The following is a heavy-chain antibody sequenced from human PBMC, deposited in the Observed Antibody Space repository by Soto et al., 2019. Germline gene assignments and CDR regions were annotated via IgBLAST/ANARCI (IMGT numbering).Heavy chain of an antibody. D-gene: IGHD4-17*01. Sequence: QVQLQEWGPGLVKPSGTLSLTCAVSGGSISSSNWWTWVRQPPGKGLEWIGEIYHSGSTNYNPSLKSRVTISVDKSKNQFSLKVTSVTAADTVVYYCAILLRSAYGMDVWGQGTTVTVSS. CDR1: GGSISSSNW. CDR3: AILLRSAYGMDV. CDR2: IYHSGST. V-gene: IGHV4-4*02. J-gene: IGHJ6*02.